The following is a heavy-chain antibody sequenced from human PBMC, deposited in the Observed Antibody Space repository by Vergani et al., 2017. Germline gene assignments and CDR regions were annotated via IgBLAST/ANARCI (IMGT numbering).Heavy chain of an antibody. D-gene: IGHD3-22*01. J-gene: IGHJ4*02. V-gene: IGHV4-39*07. Sequence: QLQLQESGPGLVKPSETLSLTCTVSGGSISSSSYYWGWLRQPPGKGLEWIGSIYYSGSTYYNPSLKSRVTISVDTSKNQFSLKLSSVTAADTAVYYCARENGEITMIVVGFDYWGQGTLVTVSS. CDR1: GGSISSSSYY. CDR3: ARENGEITMIVVGFDY. CDR2: IYYSGST.